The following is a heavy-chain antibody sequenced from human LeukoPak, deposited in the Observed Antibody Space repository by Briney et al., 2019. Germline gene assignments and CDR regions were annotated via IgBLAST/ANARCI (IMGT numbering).Heavy chain of an antibody. D-gene: IGHD2-15*01. CDR1: GVSISGNY. V-gene: IGHV4-59*01. Sequence: SETLSLTCTVSGVSISGNYWSWIRQPPGKGLEWIGYIFYTGSTNYNPSLQSRVTILLDTSKNQFSLKLSSVTAADTAVYYCARHYCSGGSCYNYYYYYMDVWGKGTTVTISS. CDR3: ARHYCSGGSCYNYYYYYMDV. CDR2: IFYTGST. J-gene: IGHJ6*03.